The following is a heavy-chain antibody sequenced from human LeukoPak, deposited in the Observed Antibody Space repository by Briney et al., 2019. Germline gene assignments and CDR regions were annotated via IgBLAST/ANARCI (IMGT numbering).Heavy chain of an antibody. Sequence: PGGSLRLSCAASGFTFSSYAMHWVRQAPGKGLEYVSAISSNGGSTYYANSVKGRFTISRDNSKNTLYLQMNSLRVEDTAVYYCAREIGDYWGQGTLVTVSS. D-gene: IGHD3-10*01. CDR3: AREIGDY. CDR2: ISSNGGST. V-gene: IGHV3-64*01. CDR1: GFTFSSYA. J-gene: IGHJ4*02.